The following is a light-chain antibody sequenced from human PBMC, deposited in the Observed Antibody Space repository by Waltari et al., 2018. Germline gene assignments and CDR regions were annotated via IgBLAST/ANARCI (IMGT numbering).Light chain of an antibody. CDR3: QQYNYHWT. J-gene: IGKJ1*01. V-gene: IGKV1-5*03. CDR1: QSVDDQ. Sequence: DIQMTQSPSTLSASVGDRVTITCRASQSVDDQLAWYQQKPGKAPNLLIYKASSLQSGVPSRFSGSGSGTEFTLTISSLQPEDYATYYCQQYNYHWTFGQGTKVEI. CDR2: KAS.